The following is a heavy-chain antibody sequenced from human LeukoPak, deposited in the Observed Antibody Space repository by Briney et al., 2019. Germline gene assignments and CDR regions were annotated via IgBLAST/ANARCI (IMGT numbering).Heavy chain of an antibody. CDR3: ARDRPNSYQPGGY. V-gene: IGHV3-30*01. Sequence: PGRSLRLSCAASGFAFSTYAMHWVRQAPGKGLEWLAFMSYDGGDKYYAESVKGRFTISRDNFKNTLYLQMNSLRADDTAVYFCARDRPNSYQPGGYWGQGTLVTVSS. CDR1: GFAFSTYA. J-gene: IGHJ4*02. CDR2: MSYDGGDK. D-gene: IGHD2-2*01.